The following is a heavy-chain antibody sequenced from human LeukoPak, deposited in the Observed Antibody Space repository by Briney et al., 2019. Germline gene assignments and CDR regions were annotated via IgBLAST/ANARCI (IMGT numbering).Heavy chain of an antibody. CDR2: IIPILGTA. Sequence: SVKVSCKASGGTFSSYAISWVRQAPGQGLEWMGGIIPILGTANYAQKFQGRVTITTDESTRTAYMQLSSLRSEDRAVYYCAREGGYSYGLLDYWGQGTLVTVSS. J-gene: IGHJ4*02. CDR3: AREGGYSYGLLDY. V-gene: IGHV1-69*05. D-gene: IGHD5-18*01. CDR1: GGTFSSYA.